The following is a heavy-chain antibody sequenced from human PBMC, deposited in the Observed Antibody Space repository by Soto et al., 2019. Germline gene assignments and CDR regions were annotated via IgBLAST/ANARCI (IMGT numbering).Heavy chain of an antibody. V-gene: IGHV1-69*02. CDR2: IIPILDIT. Sequence: QVQLVQSGAEMKKPGSSVKVSCKDFAGSFSSDTITWVRQAPGQGLEWMGRIIPILDITNYAQKFQGRITITADKSTSTAYMELTSLTSDDTAVYYCARPRDAMFWWGQGTQVTVSS. CDR3: ARPRDAMFW. D-gene: IGHD3-3*01. CDR1: AGSFSSDT. J-gene: IGHJ4*02.